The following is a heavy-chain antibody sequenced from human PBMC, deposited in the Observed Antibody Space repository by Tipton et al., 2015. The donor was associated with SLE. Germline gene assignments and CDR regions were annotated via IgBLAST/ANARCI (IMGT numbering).Heavy chain of an antibody. CDR3: ARDYGDYGYFDL. CDR1: GASISDDY. CDR2: ISYVGST. J-gene: IGHJ2*01. D-gene: IGHD4-17*01. Sequence: PGLVKPSETLSLTCTVFGASISDDYWSWIRQPPGKGLEWIAYISYVGSTKYNPSLKSRVTISLDTSKNQLSLNLTSVIAADTAVYYCARDYGDYGYFDLWGRGTLVTVSS. V-gene: IGHV4-59*01.